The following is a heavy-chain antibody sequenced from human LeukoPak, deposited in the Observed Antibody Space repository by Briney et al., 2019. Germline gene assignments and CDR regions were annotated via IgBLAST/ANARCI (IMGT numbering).Heavy chain of an antibody. D-gene: IGHD4-17*01. Sequence: GGSLRLSCAASGFTFSSYSMNWVRQAPGKGLEWVSSISSSSAYIYYADSVKGRFTISRDNAKNSLYLQMNSLRAEDTAVYYCARVSGNDYGEGFDIWGQGTMVTVSS. CDR1: GFTFSSYS. V-gene: IGHV3-21*01. CDR3: ARVSGNDYGEGFDI. CDR2: ISSSSAYI. J-gene: IGHJ3*02.